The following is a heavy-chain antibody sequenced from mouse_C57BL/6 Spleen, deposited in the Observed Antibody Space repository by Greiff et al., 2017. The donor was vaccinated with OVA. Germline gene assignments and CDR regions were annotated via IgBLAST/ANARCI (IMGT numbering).Heavy chain of an antibody. CDR1: GFTFSDYY. V-gene: IGHV5-16*01. CDR2: INYDGSST. Sequence: DVKLVESEGGLVQPGSSMKLSCTASGFTFSDYYMAWVRQVPEKGLEWVANINYDGSSTYYLDSLKSRFIISRDNAKNILYLQMSSLKSEDTATYYCAREDYGTLFAYWGQGTLVTVSA. D-gene: IGHD2-1*01. J-gene: IGHJ3*01. CDR3: AREDYGTLFAY.